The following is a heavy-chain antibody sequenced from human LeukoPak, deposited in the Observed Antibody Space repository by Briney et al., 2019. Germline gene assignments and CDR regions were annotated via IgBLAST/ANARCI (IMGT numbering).Heavy chain of an antibody. CDR3: ARDTGYSINY. J-gene: IGHJ4*02. Sequence: PGGSLILSCAASGFTFSSYWMHWVRQAPGKGLVWVSVIINDGSSTRYADSVKGRFTISRDNAKKTLYLQMNSLRAEDTAVYYCARDTGYSINYWGQGTLVTVSS. D-gene: IGHD6-13*01. V-gene: IGHV3-74*01. CDR1: GFTFSSYW. CDR2: IINDGSST.